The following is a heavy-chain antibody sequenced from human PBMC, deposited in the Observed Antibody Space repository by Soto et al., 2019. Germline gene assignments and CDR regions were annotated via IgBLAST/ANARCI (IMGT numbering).Heavy chain of an antibody. V-gene: IGHV1-18*04. CDR1: GYTFTNYG. J-gene: IGHJ6*02. CDR2: ISPHNGNT. CDR3: ARGSFGYYSYFGLDV. D-gene: IGHD5-18*01. Sequence: QLQLVQSGAEVKKPGASVKVSCKASGYTFTNYGVTWVRQAPAQGLECMGWISPHNGNTNYPQKFQGRVTMTTDTSTSTAYMELRSLRSDDTAVYYCARGSFGYYSYFGLDVWGQGTTVTVSS.